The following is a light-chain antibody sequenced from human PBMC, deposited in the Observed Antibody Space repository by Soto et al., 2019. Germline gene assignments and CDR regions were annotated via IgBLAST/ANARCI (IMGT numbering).Light chain of an antibody. Sequence: DIQMTQSPSSLSASVGDRVTFTCRASQDISHYLAWYQQRPGKVPNLLIYYGANVQLGVPSRFSGSGSGTDFTLTISSRQPEDVGTYYCQQYSKDTPGTFGQGTKVDIK. J-gene: IGKJ1*01. CDR2: YGA. V-gene: IGKV1-27*01. CDR1: QDISHY. CDR3: QQYSKDTPGT.